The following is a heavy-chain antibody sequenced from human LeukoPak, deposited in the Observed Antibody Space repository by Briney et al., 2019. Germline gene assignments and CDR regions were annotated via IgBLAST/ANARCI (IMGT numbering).Heavy chain of an antibody. CDR3: AKDRGSSGWYAWCE. CDR2: ISGSGATA. Sequence: GGSLRLSCAASGFTFSNYAMSWVRQAPGRGLEWVSAISGSGATAYYTDSVKGRFTISRDNSKNTLFLQMNSLRAEDTAVYYCAKDRGSSGWYAWCEWGQGTLVTVSS. CDR1: GFTFSNYA. D-gene: IGHD6-19*01. V-gene: IGHV3-23*01. J-gene: IGHJ4*02.